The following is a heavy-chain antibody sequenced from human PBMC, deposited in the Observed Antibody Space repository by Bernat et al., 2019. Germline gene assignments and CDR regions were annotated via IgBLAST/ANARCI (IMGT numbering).Heavy chain of an antibody. D-gene: IGHD4-17*01. V-gene: IGHV3-23*01. CDR1: GFTFSSYA. J-gene: IGHJ4*02. CDR3: ARVGEPMTTVTNVDY. Sequence: EVQLLESGGGLVQPGGSLRLSCAASGFTFSSYAMSWVRQAPGKGLEWVSAISGSGGSTYYADSVKGRFTISRDNSKNTLYLQMNSLRAEDTAVYYCARVGEPMTTVTNVDYWGQGTLVTVSS. CDR2: ISGSGGST.